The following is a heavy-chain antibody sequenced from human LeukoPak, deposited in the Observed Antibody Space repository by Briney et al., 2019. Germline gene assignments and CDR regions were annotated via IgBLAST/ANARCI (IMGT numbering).Heavy chain of an antibody. CDR3: ARERASGYCSGGGCYGYFDY. D-gene: IGHD2-15*01. V-gene: IGHV3-7*01. CDR1: GFTFSIYE. CDR2: INQDGSEK. J-gene: IGHJ4*02. Sequence: GGSLRLSCAASGFTFSIYEMNWVRQAPGKGLEWVANINQDGSEKFYVDSVKGRFTISRDNAKNSLYLQFNSLRAEDTAVYYCARERASGYCSGGGCYGYFDYWGQGTLVIVSS.